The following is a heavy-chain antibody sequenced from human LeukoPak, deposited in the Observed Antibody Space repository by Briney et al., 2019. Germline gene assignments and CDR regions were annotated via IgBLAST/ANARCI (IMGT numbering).Heavy chain of an antibody. CDR3: ARANSSRGYCFDY. V-gene: IGHV4-34*01. Sequence: SETLSLTCAVYGGSFSGYYWSWIRQPPGKGLEWIGEINHSGSTNYNPSLKSRVAISVDTSKNQFSLKLSSVTAADTAVYYCARANSSRGYCFDYWGQGTLVTVSS. J-gene: IGHJ4*02. D-gene: IGHD6-13*01. CDR2: INHSGST. CDR1: GGSFSGYY.